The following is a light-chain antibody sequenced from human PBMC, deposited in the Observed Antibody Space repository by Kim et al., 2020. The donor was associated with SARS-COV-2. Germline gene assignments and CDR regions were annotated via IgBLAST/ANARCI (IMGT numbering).Light chain of an antibody. V-gene: IGKV1-9*01. Sequence: GDTVTSSCRASQGISRYLAWYQQKPGLAPKVLIYSASTLQSGVPSRFSGSGSGTDFTLTISSLQPEDFATYYCQQLNSYPLTFGGGTKVDIK. J-gene: IGKJ4*01. CDR1: QGISRY. CDR3: QQLNSYPLT. CDR2: SAS.